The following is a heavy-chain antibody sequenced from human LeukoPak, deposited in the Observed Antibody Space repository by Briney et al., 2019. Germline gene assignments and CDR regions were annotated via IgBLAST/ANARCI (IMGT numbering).Heavy chain of an antibody. J-gene: IGHJ4*02. V-gene: IGHV3-53*01. CDR1: GFTVSSNH. D-gene: IGHD5-18*01. CDR2: IYSAGST. CDR3: ARGGRGYSYGNLDY. Sequence: TGGSLRLSCEASGFTVSSNHMSWVRQAPGKGLEWVSIIYSAGSTYYADSVKGRFTIPRDSSKNMMYLQMNSLRAEDTAVYYCARGGRGYSYGNLDYWGQGTLVTVSS.